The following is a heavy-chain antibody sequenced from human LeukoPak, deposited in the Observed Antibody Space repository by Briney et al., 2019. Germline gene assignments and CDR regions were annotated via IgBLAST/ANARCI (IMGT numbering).Heavy chain of an antibody. J-gene: IGHJ4*02. V-gene: IGHV4-59*11. CDR1: GGSISSHY. D-gene: IGHD3-16*01. Sequence: SETLSLTCTVSGGSISSHYWSWIRQPPGKGLEWIGYIYYSGSTNYNPSLKSRVTISVDTSKNQFSLKLSSVTAADTAVYYCARARFALGAYFDYRGQGTLVTVSS. CDR2: IYYSGST. CDR3: ARARFALGAYFDY.